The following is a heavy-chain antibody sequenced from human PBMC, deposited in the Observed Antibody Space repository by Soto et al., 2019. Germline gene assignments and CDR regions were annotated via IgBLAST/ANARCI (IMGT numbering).Heavy chain of an antibody. CDR1: GFTFSSYA. CDR2: ISGSGGST. D-gene: IGHD1-1*01. V-gene: IGHV3-23*01. J-gene: IGHJ6*04. Sequence: GSLRPSCAASGFTFSSYAMSWVRQAPGKGLEWVSAISGSGGSTYYADSVKGRFTISRDNSKNTLYLQMNSLRAEDTAVYCCAKRGSFSTGTPYYYYGLDVWGKGTTVTV. CDR3: AKRGSFSTGTPYYYYGLDV.